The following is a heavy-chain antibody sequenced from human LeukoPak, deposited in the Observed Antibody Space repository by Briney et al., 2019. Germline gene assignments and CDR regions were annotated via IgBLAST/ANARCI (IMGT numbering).Heavy chain of an antibody. D-gene: IGHD3-3*01. CDR3: ARDRELRFLEWEL. V-gene: IGHV1-18*01. CDR2: ISVYNGNT. CDR1: DHTFTSYV. Sequence: ASGKLSDNASDHTFTSYVISWVRQAPGQGRRWMGWISVYNGNTNYAQKLQGRVTMTTDKSTSTAYMELRSLRSDDAAVYYCARDRELRFLEWELWGEGTLVTVSS. J-gene: IGHJ4*02.